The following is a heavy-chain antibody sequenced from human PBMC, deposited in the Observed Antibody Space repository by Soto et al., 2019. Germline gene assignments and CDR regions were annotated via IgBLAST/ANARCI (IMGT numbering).Heavy chain of an antibody. CDR3: ATRGLRSSTPYY. CDR1: GFTFSSYA. D-gene: IGHD5-12*01. CDR2: ISGSGGST. J-gene: IGHJ4*02. V-gene: IGHV3-23*01. Sequence: EVQLLESGGGLVQPGGSLRLSCAASGFTFSSYAMSWVRQAPGKGLEWVSAISGSGGSTYYADSVKGRFTISRDNSKNTLYLQMNSLRAEDTAVYYCATRGLRSSTPYYWGQGTLVTVSS.